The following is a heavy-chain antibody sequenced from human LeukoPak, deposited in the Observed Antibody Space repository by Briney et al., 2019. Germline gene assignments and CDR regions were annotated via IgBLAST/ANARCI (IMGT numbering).Heavy chain of an antibody. CDR3: AKTFIAVANPIDY. J-gene: IGHJ4*02. D-gene: IGHD6-19*01. V-gene: IGHV3-23*01. Sequence: GGSLRLSCAASGFTFSSYAMSWVRQAPGKGLEWVSVISGGGTSTYYADSVKGRFTISKDNSRNTLYLQMNSLRAEDTAVYYCAKTFIAVANPIDYWDQGTPVTVSS. CDR1: GFTFSSYA. CDR2: ISGGGTST.